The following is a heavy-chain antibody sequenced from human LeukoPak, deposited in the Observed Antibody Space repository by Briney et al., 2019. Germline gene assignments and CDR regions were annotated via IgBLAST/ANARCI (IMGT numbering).Heavy chain of an antibody. CDR2: IYYSGST. D-gene: IGHD1-20*01. Sequence: SETLSLTCTVSGGSVSSRSYYWSWVRQPPGKGLEWIGYIYYSGSTNYNPSLKSRVTISVDTSKNQFSLKLSSVTAADTAVYYCARGDYNWNDIRTWGAFDIWGQGTMVTVSS. V-gene: IGHV4-61*01. CDR3: ARGDYNWNDIRTWGAFDI. J-gene: IGHJ3*02. CDR1: GGSVSSRSYY.